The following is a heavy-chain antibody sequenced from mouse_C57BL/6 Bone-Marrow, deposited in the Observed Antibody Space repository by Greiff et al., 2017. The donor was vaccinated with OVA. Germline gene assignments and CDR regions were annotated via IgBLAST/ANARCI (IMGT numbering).Heavy chain of an antibody. CDR3: AYSFY. J-gene: IGHJ2*01. V-gene: IGHV1-81*01. Sequence: VKLMESGAELARPGASVKLSCKASGYTFTSYGISWVKQRTGQGLEWIGEIYPRSGNTYYNEKFKGKATLTADKSSSTAYMELRSLTSEDSAVYFCAYSFYWGQGTTLTVSS. CDR2: IYPRSGNT. D-gene: IGHD2-1*01. CDR1: GYTFTSYG.